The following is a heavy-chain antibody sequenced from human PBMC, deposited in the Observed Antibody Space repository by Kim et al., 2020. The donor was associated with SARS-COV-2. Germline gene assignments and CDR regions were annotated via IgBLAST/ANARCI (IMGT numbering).Heavy chain of an antibody. V-gene: IGHV3-30*18. Sequence: GGSLRLSCAASGFTFSSYGMHWVRQAPGKGLEWLALISYDGIKKYYADSVKGRSTISRANSKNTLYLQMTSLRAGATAVYFCAKDSDFECWRSYYGMDV. CDR3: AKDSDFECWRSYYGMDV. D-gene: IGHD1-1*01. CDR2: ISYDGIKK. CDR1: GFTFSSYG. J-gene: IGHJ6*01.